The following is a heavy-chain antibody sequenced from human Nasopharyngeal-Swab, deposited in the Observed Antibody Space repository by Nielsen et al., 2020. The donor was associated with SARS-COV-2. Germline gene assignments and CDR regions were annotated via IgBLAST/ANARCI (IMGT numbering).Heavy chain of an antibody. J-gene: IGHJ4*02. D-gene: IGHD6-19*01. Sequence: GESLKISCAASGFTFSSYAMSWVRQAPGKGLEWVSAISGSGGSTYYADSVKGRFTISRDNSKNTLYLQMNSLRAEDTAVYYCAKEKFGYSSGWYGWWGQGTLVTVSS. V-gene: IGHV3-23*01. CDR1: GFTFSSYA. CDR2: ISGSGGST. CDR3: AKEKFGYSSGWYGW.